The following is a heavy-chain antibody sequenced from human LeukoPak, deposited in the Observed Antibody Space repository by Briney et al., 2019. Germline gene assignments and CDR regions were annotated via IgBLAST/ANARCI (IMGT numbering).Heavy chain of an antibody. CDR1: GYPFSSYY. Sequence: PGASVKVSCKASGYPFSSYYMHWVRQAPGQGLEGMGIINASGGSTSYAQKFQGRVTMTRDTSTRTVYMEVSSLRSEDTAVYYCARDYGFWSGYPYWGQGTLVTVSS. CDR3: ARDYGFWSGYPY. D-gene: IGHD3-3*01. V-gene: IGHV1-46*01. J-gene: IGHJ4*02. CDR2: INASGGST.